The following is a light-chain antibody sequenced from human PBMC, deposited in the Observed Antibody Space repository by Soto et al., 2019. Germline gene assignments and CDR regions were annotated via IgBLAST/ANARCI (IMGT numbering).Light chain of an antibody. J-gene: IGLJ1*01. Sequence: QSVLTQPPSASGTPGQRVTISCSGSSSNIGSNTVNWYQQLPGTAPKLLIYSNNQRPSGVPDRFSGSKSGTSASLAISGLQSEDEADYYCCSYVGASIYVFGTGTKVTVL. V-gene: IGLV1-44*01. CDR3: CSYVGASIYV. CDR1: SSNIGSNT. CDR2: SNN.